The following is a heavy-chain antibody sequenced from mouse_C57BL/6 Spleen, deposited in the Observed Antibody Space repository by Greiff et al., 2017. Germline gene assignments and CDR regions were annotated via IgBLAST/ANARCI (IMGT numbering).Heavy chain of an antibody. CDR3: ARARDWAGAMDY. J-gene: IGHJ4*01. CDR2: INYDGSST. Sequence: EVQLVESEGGLVQPGSSMKLSCTASGFTFSDYYMAWVRQVPEKGLEWVANINYDGSSTYYLDSLKSRFIISRDNAKNILYLQMSSLKSEDTATYYCARARDWAGAMDYWGQGTSVTVSS. V-gene: IGHV5-16*01. D-gene: IGHD4-1*01. CDR1: GFTFSDYY.